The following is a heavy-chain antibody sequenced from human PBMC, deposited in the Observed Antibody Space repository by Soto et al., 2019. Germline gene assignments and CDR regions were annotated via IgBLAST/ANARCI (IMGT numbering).Heavy chain of an antibody. J-gene: IGHJ6*02. CDR1: GFSFSSDG. CDR2: ISASGGST. Sequence: AGGSLGLACAASGFSFSSDGMSWVRQAPGKGVEWVSAISASGGSTYYVDSGKGRFTIPRDNSNNTLYLQMNSLRVEDTAVYYCAKDGLGGGSPAYSGMDVWGQGTTVTVS. D-gene: IGHD3-16*01. V-gene: IGHV3-23*01. CDR3: AKDGLGGGSPAYSGMDV.